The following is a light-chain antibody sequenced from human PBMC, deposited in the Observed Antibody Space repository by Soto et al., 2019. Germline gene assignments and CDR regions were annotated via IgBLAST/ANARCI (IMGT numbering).Light chain of an antibody. J-gene: IGKJ2*01. CDR2: DAS. CDR3: QQRFNWPRFT. V-gene: IGKV3-11*01. Sequence: EIVLTQSPATLSLSPGERATLSCRASQSVSSYLAWYQQKPGQAPRHLIYDASNRATGIPARFSGGGSGTDFTLTISSPEPEDFSVYYCQQRFNWPRFTFGQGTKLEIK. CDR1: QSVSSY.